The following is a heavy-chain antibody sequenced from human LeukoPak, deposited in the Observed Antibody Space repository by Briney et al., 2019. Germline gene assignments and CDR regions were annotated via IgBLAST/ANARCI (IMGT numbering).Heavy chain of an antibody. CDR2: IYSGGST. CDR1: GFTVSSNY. D-gene: IGHD3-22*01. J-gene: IGHJ4*02. V-gene: IGHV3-53*01. CDR3: AREVSDSSGYYSI. Sequence: GGSLRLSCAASGFTVSSNYMSWVRQAPGKGLEWVSVIYSGGSTYYADSVKGRFTISRDNSKNTLYLQMNSLRAEDTAVYYCAREVSDSSGYYSIWGQGTLVTVSS.